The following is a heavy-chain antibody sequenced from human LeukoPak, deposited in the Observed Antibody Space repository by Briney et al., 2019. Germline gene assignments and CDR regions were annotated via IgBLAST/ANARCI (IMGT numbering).Heavy chain of an antibody. CDR1: GFTFSNYW. D-gene: IGHD3-16*01. J-gene: IGHJ4*02. CDR2: IKQDGSEK. Sequence: GGSLRLSCAASGFTFSNYWMSWVRQAPGKGLEWVANIKQDGSEKYYVDSVKGRFTISRDNAENSLYLQMNSQRAEDTAVYYWAGIGLGGRRLFDRWGQGTLVTVSS. CDR3: AGIGLGGRRLFDR. V-gene: IGHV3-7*01.